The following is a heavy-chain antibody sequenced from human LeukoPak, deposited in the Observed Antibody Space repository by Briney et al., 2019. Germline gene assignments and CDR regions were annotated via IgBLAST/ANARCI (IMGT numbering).Heavy chain of an antibody. CDR2: ISGTSTYI. D-gene: IGHD4-11*01. CDR1: GFTFNTHR. CDR3: ARDRGFVGVFYSGIDV. Sequence: PGGSLRLSCAASGFTFNTHRMHWVRQAPGKGLEWVSSISGTSTYIHYADSVRGRFTISRDNAKNSLYLQMNILRAEDTAVYFCARDRGFVGVFYSGIDVWGQGTTITVSS. V-gene: IGHV3-21*01. J-gene: IGHJ6*02.